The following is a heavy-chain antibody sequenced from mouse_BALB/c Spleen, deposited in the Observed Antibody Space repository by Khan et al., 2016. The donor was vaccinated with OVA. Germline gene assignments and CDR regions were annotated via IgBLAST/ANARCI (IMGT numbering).Heavy chain of an antibody. CDR1: GYSITSGYG. CDR2: ISYSGST. Sequence: EVQLQESGPGLVKPSQSLSLTCTVTGYSITSGYGWNWIRQFPGNKLEWMGYISYSGSTNYNPSLNSRISITRDTSKNQFLLQLNSVTTEDTATYYCAITARINYWGQGTTLTVSS. V-gene: IGHV3-2*02. J-gene: IGHJ2*01. CDR3: AITARINY. D-gene: IGHD1-2*01.